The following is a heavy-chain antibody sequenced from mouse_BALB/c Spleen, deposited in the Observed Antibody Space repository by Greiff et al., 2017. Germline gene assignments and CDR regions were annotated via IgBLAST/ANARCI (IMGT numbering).Heavy chain of an antibody. V-gene: IGHV2-6-7*01. J-gene: IGHJ3*01. CDR3: AGDNGYDGVLAY. CDR1: GFSFTGYG. Sequence: QVQLKQSGPGLVAPSQSLSITCTVSGFSFTGYGVNWVRQPPGKGLEWLGMIWGDGSTDYNSALKSRLSISKNNSKSHVFLKMNSLQTDDTARYYCAGDNGYDGVLAYWGQGTLVTVSA. D-gene: IGHD2-2*01. CDR2: IWGDGST.